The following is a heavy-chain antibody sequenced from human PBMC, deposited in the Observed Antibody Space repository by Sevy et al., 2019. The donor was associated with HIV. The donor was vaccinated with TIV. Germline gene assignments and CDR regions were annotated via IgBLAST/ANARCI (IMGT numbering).Heavy chain of an antibody. V-gene: IGHV3-7*01. J-gene: IGHJ1*01. D-gene: IGHD2-21*01. Sequence: GGSLRLSCAVSGFSLNDYWMSWVRQAPGKGLEWVANINQNGSVSYYVDSVKGRFTISRDDARNLLYLQMNNLRVEDTALYYCVRAIATEASFWGQGTLVTVS. CDR1: GFSLNDYW. CDR2: INQNGSVS. CDR3: VRAIATEASF.